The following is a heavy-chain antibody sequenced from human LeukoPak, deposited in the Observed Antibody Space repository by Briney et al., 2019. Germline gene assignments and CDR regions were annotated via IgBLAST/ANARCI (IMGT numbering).Heavy chain of an antibody. CDR1: GFTFSSYS. D-gene: IGHD2-2*02. CDR3: ARTHCSRTSCYSHNWFDP. V-gene: IGHV3-21*01. Sequence: GGSLRLSCAASGFTFSSYSMNWVRQTPGKGLEWVSSISSSSSYIYYADSVKGRFTISRDNAKNSLYLQMNSLRAEDTAVYYCARTHCSRTSCYSHNWFDPWGQGTLVTVSS. J-gene: IGHJ5*02. CDR2: ISSSSSYI.